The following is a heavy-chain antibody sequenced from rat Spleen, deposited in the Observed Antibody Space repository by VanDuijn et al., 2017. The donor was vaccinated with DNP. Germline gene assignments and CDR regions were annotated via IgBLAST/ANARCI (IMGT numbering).Heavy chain of an antibody. CDR3: ARTYNSGYGGFAY. V-gene: IGHV5S23*01. D-gene: IGHD4-3*01. Sequence: EVQLVESGGGLVQPGRSRKLSCAASGFTFSDYNMAWVRQAPKKGLEWVASISPSGGYTYYRDSVKGRFTISRDNAENTLYLQMDSLRSEDTATYYCARTYNSGYGGFAYWGQGTLVTVSS. CDR1: GFTFSDYN. J-gene: IGHJ3*01. CDR2: ISPSGGYT.